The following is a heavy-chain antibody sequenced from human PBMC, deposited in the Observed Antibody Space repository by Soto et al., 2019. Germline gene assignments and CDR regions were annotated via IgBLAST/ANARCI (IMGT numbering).Heavy chain of an antibody. J-gene: IGHJ4*02. D-gene: IGHD3-10*01. CDR3: ARNAGSFAY. Sequence: QVQLVQSGAEVKKPGASVKVSCKASGYTFSNFAMHWVRQAPGQKLEWMGWINAGNWNTKYSPKFQGRVTITRDRSARTDYMELSSLRSEDPAVYYCARNAGSFAYWGQGTLVTVSP. CDR2: INAGNWNT. CDR1: GYTFSNFA. V-gene: IGHV1-3*01.